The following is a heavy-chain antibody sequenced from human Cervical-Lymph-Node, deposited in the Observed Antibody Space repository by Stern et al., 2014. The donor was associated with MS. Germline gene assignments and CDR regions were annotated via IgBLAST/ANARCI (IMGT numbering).Heavy chain of an antibody. D-gene: IGHD3-10*01. J-gene: IGHJ4*02. CDR1: AYTITDYY. CDR3: ARGGGYSYSALDY. V-gene: IGHV1-2*02. Sequence: QVQLVQSGAEVKKPGASVKVSCKASAYTITDYYTHWVRQAPGQGLEWMGWISPNSGGTYSAQKFQVRLTMTRDTAISAAYMELSSLRSDDTAVYYCARGGGYSYSALDYWGQGTQVTVSS. CDR2: ISPNSGGT.